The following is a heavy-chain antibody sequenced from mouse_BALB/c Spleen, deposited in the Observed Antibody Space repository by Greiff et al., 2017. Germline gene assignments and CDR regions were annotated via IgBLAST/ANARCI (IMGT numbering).Heavy chain of an antibody. CDR1: GFTFSSYG. CDR3: ARIFTTDYAMDY. Sequence: EVKVVESGGDLVKPGGSLKLSCAASGFTFSSYGMSWVRQTPDKRLEWVATISSGGSYTYYPDSVKGRFTISRDNAKNTLYLQMSSLKSEDTAMYYCARIFTTDYAMDYWGQGTSVTVSS. V-gene: IGHV5-6*01. J-gene: IGHJ4*01. CDR2: ISSGGSYT. D-gene: IGHD2-12*01.